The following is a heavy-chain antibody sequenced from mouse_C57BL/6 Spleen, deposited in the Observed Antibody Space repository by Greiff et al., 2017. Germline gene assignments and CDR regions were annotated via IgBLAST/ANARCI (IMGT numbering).Heavy chain of an antibody. V-gene: IGHV1-39*01. CDR1: GYSFTDYN. J-gene: IGHJ3*01. Sequence: VQLKESGPELVKPGASVKISCKASGYSFTDYNMNWVKQSNGKSLEWIGEINPNYGTTSYNQKFKGKATLTVDQSSSTAYMQLNSLTSEDSAVYYCAKEGYGVIAYWGQGTLVTVSA. D-gene: IGHD1-1*01. CDR2: INPNYGTT. CDR3: AKEGYGVIAY.